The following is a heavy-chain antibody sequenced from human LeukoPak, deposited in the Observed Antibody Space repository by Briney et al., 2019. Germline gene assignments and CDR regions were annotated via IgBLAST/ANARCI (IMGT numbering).Heavy chain of an antibody. D-gene: IGHD3-10*01. J-gene: IGHJ4*02. CDR1: GFTFSSHG. Sequence: GGSLRLSCAASGFTFSSHGMNWVRQAPGKGLEWVSGISGSGGSTYYADSVKGRFTISRDNSKNTLYLQMNSLRAEDTAVYYCARHLLWFGELSGGFDYWGQGTLVTASS. CDR3: ARHLLWFGELSGGFDY. V-gene: IGHV3-23*01. CDR2: ISGSGGST.